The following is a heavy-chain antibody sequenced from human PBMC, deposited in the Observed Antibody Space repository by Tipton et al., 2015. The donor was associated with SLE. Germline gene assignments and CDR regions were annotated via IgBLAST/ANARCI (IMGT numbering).Heavy chain of an antibody. CDR1: GGSISSHY. Sequence: LRLSCTVSGGSISSHYWSWIRQPPGKGLEWIGYIYYSGGTNYSPSLRSRVSISLDTSKNQFSLKLSSVTAADTAVYYCARDGARWLPYYYYYMDVWGKGTTVTVSS. V-gene: IGHV4-59*11. CDR3: ARDGARWLPYYYYYMDV. J-gene: IGHJ6*03. D-gene: IGHD5-12*01. CDR2: IYYSGGT.